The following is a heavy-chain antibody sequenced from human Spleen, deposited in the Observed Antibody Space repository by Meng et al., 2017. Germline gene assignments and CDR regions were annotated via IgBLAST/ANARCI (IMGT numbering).Heavy chain of an antibody. CDR2: IYYSGST. Sequence: QVQLQEAGPRLVRPSETLSLTCTVSGGSVSSGSYYWSWIRQPPGKGLEWIGHIYYSGSTNYNPSLESRATISVDTSQNNLSLKLSSVTAADSAVYYCARGPTTMAHDFDYWGQGTLVTVSS. J-gene: IGHJ4*02. CDR3: ARGPTTMAHDFDY. CDR1: GGSVSSGSYY. V-gene: IGHV4-61*03. D-gene: IGHD4-11*01.